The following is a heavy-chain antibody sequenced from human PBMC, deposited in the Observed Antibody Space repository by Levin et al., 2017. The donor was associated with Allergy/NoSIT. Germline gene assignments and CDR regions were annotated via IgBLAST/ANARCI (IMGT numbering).Heavy chain of an antibody. D-gene: IGHD6-13*01. V-gene: IGHV2-5*01. J-gene: IGHJ3*02. CDR2: IYWNDDK. Sequence: SGPTLVKPTQTLTLTCTFSGFSLSTSGVGVGWIRQPPGKALEWLALIYWNDDKRYSPSLKSRLTITKDTSKNQVVLTMTNMDPVDTATYYCAQKPGIPRAFDIWGQGTMVTVSS. CDR1: GFSLSTSGVG. CDR3: AQKPGIPRAFDI.